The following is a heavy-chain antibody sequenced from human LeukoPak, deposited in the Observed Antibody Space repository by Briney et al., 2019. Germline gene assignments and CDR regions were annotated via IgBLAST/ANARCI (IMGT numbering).Heavy chain of an antibody. Sequence: KPSETLPLTFTVSGGSIRSYYWSWIRQPPGKGLEWIGYIYYSGSTNYNPSLKSRVTISVDTSKNQFSLKLSSVTVADTAVYYCAKVMEGSIGYYNYFDAWGQGALVTVSS. D-gene: IGHD3-22*01. CDR3: AKVMEGSIGYYNYFDA. CDR2: IYYSGST. V-gene: IGHV4-59*01. J-gene: IGHJ4*02. CDR1: GGSIRSYY.